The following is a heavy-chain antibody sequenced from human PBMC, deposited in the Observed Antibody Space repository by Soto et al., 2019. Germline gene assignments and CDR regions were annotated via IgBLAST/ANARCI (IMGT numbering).Heavy chain of an antibody. CDR2: IYYSGST. V-gene: IGHV4-39*01. J-gene: IGHJ4*02. D-gene: IGHD3-3*01. CDR1: GGSISNSGYY. Sequence: TSETLSLTCTVSGGSISNSGYYWGWIRQPPGKGLEWIGSIYYSGSTYYSPSLKSRVTISVDTSKNQFSLKLSSVTAADTAVYYCARGGGFLEWLLSNHFDYWGQGTLVTVSS. CDR3: ARGGGFLEWLLSNHFDY.